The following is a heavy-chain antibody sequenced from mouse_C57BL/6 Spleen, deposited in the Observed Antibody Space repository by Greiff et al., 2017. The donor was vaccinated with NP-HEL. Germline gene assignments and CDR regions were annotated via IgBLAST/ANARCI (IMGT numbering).Heavy chain of an antibody. CDR3: ARSAGYYGPFAY. Sequence: VQRVESGAELARPGASVKLSCKASGYTFTSYGISWVKQRTGQGLEWIGEIYPRSGNTYYNEKFKGKATLTADKSSSTAYMELRSLTSEDSAVYFCARSAGYYGPFAYWGQETLVTVSA. CDR2: IYPRSGNT. D-gene: IGHD1-1*01. J-gene: IGHJ3*01. V-gene: IGHV1-81*01. CDR1: GYTFTSYG.